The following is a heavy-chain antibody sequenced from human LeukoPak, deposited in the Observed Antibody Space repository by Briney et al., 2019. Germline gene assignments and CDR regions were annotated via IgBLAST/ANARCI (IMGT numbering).Heavy chain of an antibody. CDR1: GGTFSGYA. J-gene: IGHJ5*02. V-gene: IGHV1-69*01. CDR3: AIRLGYCSSTSCSNWFDP. Sequence: GSSVKVSCKASGGTFSGYAISWVRQAPGQGLEWMGGIIPIFGTANYAQKFQGRVTITADESTSTAYMELSSLRSEDTAVYYCAIRLGYCSSTSCSNWFDPWGQGTLVTVSS. D-gene: IGHD2-2*01. CDR2: IIPIFGTA.